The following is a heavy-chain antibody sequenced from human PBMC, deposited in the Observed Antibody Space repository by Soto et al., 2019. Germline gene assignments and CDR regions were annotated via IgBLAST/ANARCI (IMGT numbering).Heavy chain of an antibody. V-gene: IGHV3-30*18. CDR1: GFTFNNYG. D-gene: IGHD3-10*01. Sequence: QVQLVESGGGVVQPGRSLRLSCAASGFTFNNYGMHWVRQAPGKGLEWVVVISFDGRNTYYADSVKGRFTISRDNSKNTLYLQMSSLRAEDTAVYYCAKQTGSGSHNNVGSGGHLDYWGQGTLVTVSS. CDR3: AKQTGSGSHNNVGSGGHLDY. CDR2: ISFDGRNT. J-gene: IGHJ4*02.